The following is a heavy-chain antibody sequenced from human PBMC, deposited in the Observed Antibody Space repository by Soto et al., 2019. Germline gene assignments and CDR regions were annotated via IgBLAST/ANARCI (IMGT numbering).Heavy chain of an antibody. D-gene: IGHD1-26*01. J-gene: IGHJ4*02. CDR1: GGSISSYY. CDR2: IYYTGTT. CDR3: ASGEWELPFDY. V-gene: IGHV4-59*12. Sequence: SETLSLTCTVSGGSISSYYWSWIRQPPGKGLEWIGYIYYTGTTNYNPSLKSRVTISVDTSKNQFSLKLSSVTAADTAVYYCASGEWELPFDYWGQGTLVTVSS.